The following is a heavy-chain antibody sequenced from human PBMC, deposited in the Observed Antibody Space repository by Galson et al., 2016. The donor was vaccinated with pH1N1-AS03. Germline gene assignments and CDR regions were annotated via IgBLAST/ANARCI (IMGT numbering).Heavy chain of an antibody. CDR2: VNPSGGST. CDR1: GDSFSSHY. J-gene: IGHJ4*02. V-gene: IGHV1-46*01. CDR3: AGGRFCITTICPRGLEY. Sequence: SVKVSCKASGDSFSSHYIHWVRQAPGQGLQWMGIVNPSGGSTTYAQRFQGRVTMTRDTSTSTVTLELSSLTFEDTAVYYCAGGRFCITTICPRGLEYWGQGTLVTVSS. D-gene: IGHD2-2*01.